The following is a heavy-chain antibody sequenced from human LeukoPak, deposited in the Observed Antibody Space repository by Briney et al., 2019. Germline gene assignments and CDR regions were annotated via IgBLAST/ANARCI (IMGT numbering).Heavy chain of an antibody. Sequence: SQTLSLTCAISGDTVSSNSAAWNWIRQSPSRGLEWLGRTYYRSKWYTDYAISVNSRITINPDTSKNQFSLQLNSVTPDDTAVYYCARKYSSTWYDALDIWGQGTMVTVSS. V-gene: IGHV6-1*01. CDR3: ARKYSSTWYDALDI. J-gene: IGHJ3*02. CDR2: TYYRSKWYT. CDR1: GDTVSSNSAA. D-gene: IGHD2/OR15-2a*01.